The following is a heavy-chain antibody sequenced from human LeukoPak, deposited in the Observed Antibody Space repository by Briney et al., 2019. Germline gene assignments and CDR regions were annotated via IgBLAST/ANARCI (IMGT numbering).Heavy chain of an antibody. D-gene: IGHD5-12*01. CDR1: GGSISSYY. Sequence: SETLSLTCTVSGGSISSYYWSWIRQPPGKGLELIGYIYYSGSTNYNPSLRSRVTMSVDTSKNQFSLKLSSVTAADTAVYFCARLTGYDWESSFDYWGEGTLVTVSS. CDR2: IYYSGST. V-gene: IGHV4-59*01. J-gene: IGHJ4*02. CDR3: ARLTGYDWESSFDY.